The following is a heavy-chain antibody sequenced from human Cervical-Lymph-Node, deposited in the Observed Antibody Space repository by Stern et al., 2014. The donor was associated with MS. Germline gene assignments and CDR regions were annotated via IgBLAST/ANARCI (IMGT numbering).Heavy chain of an antibody. CDR1: GFTFSIYA. Sequence: EVHLVESGGGLVQPGGSLRLSCEASGFTFSIYAMNWVRQAPGKGLEWVSGITGSGSNTYYADSVKGRFTISRDNSKNTLYLQMDSLRAEDTAVYFCAKVVDYSKRGDYWGQGTLVTVSS. V-gene: IGHV3-23*04. CDR3: AKVVDYSKRGDY. J-gene: IGHJ4*02. D-gene: IGHD4-11*01. CDR2: ITGSGSNT.